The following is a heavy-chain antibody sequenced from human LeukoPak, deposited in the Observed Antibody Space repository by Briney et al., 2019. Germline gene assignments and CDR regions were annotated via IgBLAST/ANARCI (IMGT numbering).Heavy chain of an antibody. D-gene: IGHD1-26*01. CDR1: GYTFTSYD. V-gene: IGHV1-8*01. CDR3: ARVRRLKSSTVGATLGY. CDR2: MNPNSGNT. Sequence: GASVKVSCKASGYTFTSYDINWVRQATGQGLERMGWMNPNSGNTGYAQKFQGRVTMTRNTSISTAYMELSSLRSEDTAVYYCARVRRLKSSTVGATLGYWGQGTLVTVSS. J-gene: IGHJ4*02.